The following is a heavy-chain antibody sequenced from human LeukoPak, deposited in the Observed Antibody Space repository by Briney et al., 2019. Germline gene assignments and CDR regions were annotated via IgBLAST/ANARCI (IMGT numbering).Heavy chain of an antibody. CDR3: AKGNWGERLDWYFDL. Sequence: GGSLRLSCAASGFTFRSYAMSWVRQAPGSGLEWVSGITGSGGSTYYADSVKGRFTISRDNSKTTLYLQMNSLRAEDTAVYYCAKGNWGERLDWYFDLWGRGTLVTVSS. D-gene: IGHD1-26*01. V-gene: IGHV3-23*01. CDR2: ITGSGGST. J-gene: IGHJ2*01. CDR1: GFTFRSYA.